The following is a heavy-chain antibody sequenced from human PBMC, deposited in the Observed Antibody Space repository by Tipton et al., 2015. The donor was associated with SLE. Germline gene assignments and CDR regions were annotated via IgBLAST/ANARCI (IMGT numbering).Heavy chain of an antibody. V-gene: IGHV4-31*01. D-gene: IGHD1-26*01. Sequence: TLSLTCTVSGGSISSGGYYWSWILQHPGKGLEWIGYIYYSGSTYYNPYLKSPVTISVDTSKNQFSLKLSSVTAADTAVYYCARALVGATNPFDYWGHGTLVTVSS. CDR1: GGSISSGGYY. J-gene: IGHJ4*01. CDR2: IYYSGST. CDR3: ARALVGATNPFDY.